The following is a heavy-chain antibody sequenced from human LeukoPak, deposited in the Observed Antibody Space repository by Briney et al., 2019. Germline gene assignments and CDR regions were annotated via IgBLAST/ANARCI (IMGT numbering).Heavy chain of an antibody. Sequence: PSETLSLTCAVSGGSFSGYYWSWIRQPPGKGLEWIGEINHSGSTNYNPSLKSRGTISVDTSKNHFSLKLTSMTAADTAVYYCARAGVEDSKIVVVPAAIIRYYFDYWGQGTLVTVSS. J-gene: IGHJ4*02. V-gene: IGHV4-34*01. CDR1: GGSFSGYY. CDR3: ARAGVEDSKIVVVPAAIIRYYFDY. CDR2: INHSGST. D-gene: IGHD2-2*01.